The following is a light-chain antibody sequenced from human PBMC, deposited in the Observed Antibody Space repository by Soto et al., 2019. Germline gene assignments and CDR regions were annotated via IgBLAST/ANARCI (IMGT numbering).Light chain of an antibody. J-gene: IGKJ5*01. V-gene: IGKV1-9*01. Sequence: NPFTPSPSFLSSSLRDKNTNTFRASQGISNYLAWYQQKAGKAPNLLIYAASTLQSGVPSRFSGSGSGTEFTLTISSLQPEDFATYHCQQVNSYPITFGQGTRLEIK. CDR1: QGISNY. CDR3: QQVNSYPIT. CDR2: AAS.